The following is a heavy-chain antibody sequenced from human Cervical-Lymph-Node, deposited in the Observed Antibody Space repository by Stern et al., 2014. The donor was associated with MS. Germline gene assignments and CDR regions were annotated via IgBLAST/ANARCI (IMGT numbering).Heavy chain of an antibody. D-gene: IGHD1-26*01. J-gene: IGHJ6*02. CDR2: TNFRSKWYN. Sequence: QVQLQQSGPGLVKPSQTLSLTCAISGDSVSSNSAAWNWIRQSPSRGLEWLGRTNFRSKWYNDYAVSVKSRITINPDTSKNQFSLQLNSVTPEDTAVYYCARDHREGIGSYYYGMDVWGQGTTVTVSS. CDR3: ARDHREGIGSYYYGMDV. V-gene: IGHV6-1*01. CDR1: GDSVSSNSAA.